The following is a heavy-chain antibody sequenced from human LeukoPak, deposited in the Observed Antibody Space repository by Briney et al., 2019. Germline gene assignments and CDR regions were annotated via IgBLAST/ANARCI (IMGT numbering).Heavy chain of an antibody. J-gene: IGHJ4*02. CDR1: GCTFNVYG. V-gene: IGHV3-30*18. CDR3: AKDRASWYSYFDY. Sequence: GGFMRLSCAASGCTFNVYGIHWVRQAPGKGLEWVAVISYDGSNKYYADSVKGRFTISRDNSKNTLYLQMNSLRAEDTAVYYCAKDRASWYSYFDYWGQGTLVTVSS. CDR2: ISYDGSNK. D-gene: IGHD6-13*01.